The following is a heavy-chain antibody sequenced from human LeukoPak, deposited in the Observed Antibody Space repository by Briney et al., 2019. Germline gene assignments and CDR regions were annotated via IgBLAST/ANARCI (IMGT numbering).Heavy chain of an antibody. CDR2: ISSSSSYI. D-gene: IGHD3-16*01. Sequence: GGSLRLSCAASGFTFSSYGMHWVRQAPGKGLEWVSSISSSSSYIYYADSVKGRFTISRDNAKNSLYLQMNSLRAEDTAVYYCARDRFGALVYWGQGTLVTVSS. V-gene: IGHV3-21*01. CDR3: ARDRFGALVY. CDR1: GFTFSSYG. J-gene: IGHJ4*02.